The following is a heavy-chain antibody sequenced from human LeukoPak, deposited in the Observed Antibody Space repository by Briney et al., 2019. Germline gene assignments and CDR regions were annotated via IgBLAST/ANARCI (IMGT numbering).Heavy chain of an antibody. CDR1: GDSFSSNNY. CDR2: IYRSGAT. Sequence: SETLSLTCTVSGDSFSSNNYWTWVRQPPGKGLEWIGEIYRSGATNYSPSLRSRVTVSLDKSKNQFSLRLNSATAADTAIYYCARNAGYSDLNYWGQGVLVTVSS. J-gene: IGHJ4*02. CDR3: ARNAGYSDLNY. D-gene: IGHD3-22*01. V-gene: IGHV4-4*02.